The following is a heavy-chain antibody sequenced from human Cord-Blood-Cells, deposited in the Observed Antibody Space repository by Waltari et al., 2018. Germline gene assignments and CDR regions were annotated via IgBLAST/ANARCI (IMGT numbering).Heavy chain of an antibody. CDR3: ARDLGWD. CDR1: GYSISSGYY. Sequence: QVQLQESGPGLVKPSETLSLTCAVSGYSISSGYYWGWIRQPPGKGLEWIGSIYHSGSTYYNPALKGRVTIAVDTAKNQFSLKLSSVTAADTAVYYCARDLGWDWGQGTLVTVSS. V-gene: IGHV4-38-2*02. D-gene: IGHD6-19*01. CDR2: IYHSGST. J-gene: IGHJ4*02.